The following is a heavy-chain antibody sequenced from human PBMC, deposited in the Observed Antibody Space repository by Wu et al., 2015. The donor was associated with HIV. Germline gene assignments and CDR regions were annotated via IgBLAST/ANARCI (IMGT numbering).Heavy chain of an antibody. J-gene: IGHJ4*02. CDR3: ARGGAAAAPLDY. CDR2: INPNSGGT. V-gene: IGHV1-2*02. Sequence: QVQLMQSGAEVKKPGASVKVSCKASGYSFSGHYIFWVRQAPGEGLEWMGWINPNSGGTEYAQKFQGRVTMTRDTSTSTVYMELSSLRSEDTAVYYCARGGAAAAPLDYWGQGTLVTVSS. CDR1: GYSFSGHY. D-gene: IGHD6-13*01.